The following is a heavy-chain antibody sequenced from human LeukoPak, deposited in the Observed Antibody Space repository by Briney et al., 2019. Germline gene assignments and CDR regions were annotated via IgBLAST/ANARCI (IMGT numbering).Heavy chain of an antibody. D-gene: IGHD6-6*01. CDR2: IYPGDSDT. CDR3: ARAYSTSSVFFGMDV. Sequence: GESLKISCKGSGYSFTSYWIGWVRQMPGKGLEWMGIIYPGDSDTRYGPSFQGQVTISADKSINTAYLQWSSLKASDTAMYYCARAYSTSSVFFGMDVWGQGTTVTVSS. V-gene: IGHV5-51*01. CDR1: GYSFTSYW. J-gene: IGHJ6*02.